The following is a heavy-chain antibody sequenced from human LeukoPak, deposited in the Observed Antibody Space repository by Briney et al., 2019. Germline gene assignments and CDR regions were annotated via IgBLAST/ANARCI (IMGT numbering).Heavy chain of an antibody. CDR2: INHSGST. D-gene: IGHD3-3*01. V-gene: IGHV4-34*01. CDR1: GGSFGGYY. CDR3: ARGRFLEWISLYYYYYYGMDV. Sequence: SETLSLTCAVYGGSFGGYYWSWIRQPPGKGLEWIGEINHSGSTNYNPSLKSRVTISVDTSKNQFSLKLSSVTAADTAVYYCARGRFLEWISLYYYYYYGMDVWGQGTTVTVSS. J-gene: IGHJ6*02.